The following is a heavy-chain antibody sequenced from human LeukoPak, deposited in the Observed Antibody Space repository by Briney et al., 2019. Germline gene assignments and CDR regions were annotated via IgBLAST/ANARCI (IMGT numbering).Heavy chain of an antibody. CDR1: GFTFSSYS. D-gene: IGHD3-3*01. Sequence: GGSLRLSCAASGFTFSSYSMNWVRQAPGKGLEWVSSISSSSSYIYYADSVKGRFTISRDNAKNTLYLQMNSLRAEDTAVYYCATSTIFGVVIIPEAFDIWGQGTIVTVSS. J-gene: IGHJ3*02. CDR2: ISSSSSYI. CDR3: ATSTIFGVVIIPEAFDI. V-gene: IGHV3-21*01.